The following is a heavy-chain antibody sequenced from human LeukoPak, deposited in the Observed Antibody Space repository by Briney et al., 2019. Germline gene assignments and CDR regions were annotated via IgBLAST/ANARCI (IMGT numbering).Heavy chain of an antibody. V-gene: IGHV3-23*01. D-gene: IGHD3-9*01. Sequence: GGSLRLSCAASGFSFSSYAMSWVRQAPGKGLEWVSSFSGSGGSTYYADSVKGRFTISRDNAKNSLYLQMNSLRAEDTAVYYCARQYYDILTGYYEYYFDYWGQGTLVTVSS. CDR2: FSGSGGST. J-gene: IGHJ4*02. CDR1: GFSFSSYA. CDR3: ARQYYDILTGYYEYYFDY.